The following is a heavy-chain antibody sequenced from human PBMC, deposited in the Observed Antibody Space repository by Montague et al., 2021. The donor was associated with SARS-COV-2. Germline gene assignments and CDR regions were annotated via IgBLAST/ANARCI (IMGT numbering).Heavy chain of an antibody. J-gene: IGHJ4*02. D-gene: IGHD3-10*01. Sequence: SETLSPTCSVSGGSFDSDNFFWGWIRQPPGKRLEWIGVISNGGRTFDNPSLKSRVTISVHTSRNQLSLNVKSVTAADTAVYYCARHRRYDVATYYPDFWGQGILVTVSS. CDR2: ISNGGRT. CDR1: GGSFDSDNFF. V-gene: IGHV4-39*01. CDR3: ARHRRYDVATYYPDF.